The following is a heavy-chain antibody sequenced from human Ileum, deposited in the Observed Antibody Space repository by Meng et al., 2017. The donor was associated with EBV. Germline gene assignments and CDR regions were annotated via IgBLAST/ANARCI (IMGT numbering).Heavy chain of an antibody. CDR2: ISTNTGTP. CDR3: ARGGNFDP. CDR1: GYTFSTYT. D-gene: IGHD2/OR15-2a*01. V-gene: IGHV7-4-1*02. Sequence: QVQPVQSGSDLKKPXXXXKVSCKASGYTFSTYTINWVRQAHGRGLEWMGWISTNTGTPTYTQGFTGRFVFSLDTSVSTAYLQISSLKAEDTAVYYCARGGNFDPWGQGTLVTVSS. J-gene: IGHJ5*02.